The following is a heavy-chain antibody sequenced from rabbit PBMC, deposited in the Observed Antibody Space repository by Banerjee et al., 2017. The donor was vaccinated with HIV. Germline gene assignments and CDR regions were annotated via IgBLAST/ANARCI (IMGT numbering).Heavy chain of an antibody. D-gene: IGHD4-2*01. CDR3: ARIYYADLGYNL. J-gene: IGHJ4*01. CDR2: INTSSGST. Sequence: QEQLVESGGDLVKPEGSLTLTCTASGFDFSSYYMSWVRQAPGKGLEWIACINTSSGSTVYATWAKGRFTISKTSSTTVTLQMTSLTAADTATYFCARIYYADLGYNLWGPGTLVTVS. CDR1: GFDFSSYYM. V-gene: IGHV1S45*01.